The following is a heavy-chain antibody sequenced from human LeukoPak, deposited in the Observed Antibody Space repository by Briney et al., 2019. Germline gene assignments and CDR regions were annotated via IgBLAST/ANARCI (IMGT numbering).Heavy chain of an antibody. D-gene: IGHD3-10*01. CDR1: GYTFTGYY. J-gene: IGHJ2*01. CDR2: INPNSGGT. Sequence: ASVKVSCKASGYTFTGYYMHWVRQAPGQGLEWMGWINPNSGGTNYAQKLQGWVTMTRDTSISTAYMELSRLRSDDTAVYYCGRGGANPTDWYFDLWGRGTLVTVSS. CDR3: GRGGANPTDWYFDL. V-gene: IGHV1-2*04.